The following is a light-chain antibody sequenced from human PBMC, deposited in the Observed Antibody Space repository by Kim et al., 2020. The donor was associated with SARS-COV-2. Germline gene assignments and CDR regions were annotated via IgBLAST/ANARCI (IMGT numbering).Light chain of an antibody. J-gene: IGKJ4*01. CDR1: QSLSSN. CDR3: QQYNNWPPLT. Sequence: PGERATLSCRASQSLSSNLAWYQQKPGQAPRLLIYGASTRAIGIPARFSGSGSGTEFTLTISSLQSEDFAVYYCQQYNNWPPLTFGGGTKVDIK. V-gene: IGKV3-15*01. CDR2: GAS.